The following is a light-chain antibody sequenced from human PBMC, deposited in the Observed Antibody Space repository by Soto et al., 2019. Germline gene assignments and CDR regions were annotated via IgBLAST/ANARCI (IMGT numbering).Light chain of an antibody. CDR2: EAS. J-gene: IGLJ1*01. CDR3: CSYGKV. V-gene: IGLV2-23*01. CDR1: DGDVGNYNF. Sequence: QSALAQPASVSGSPGQSITISCTGTDGDVGNYNFVSCYQQHPAKAPKLIIYEASERPSGVSNRFSGSTSGRTASLTISGIQAEDEAEYYCCSYGKVFGNGTKLTVL.